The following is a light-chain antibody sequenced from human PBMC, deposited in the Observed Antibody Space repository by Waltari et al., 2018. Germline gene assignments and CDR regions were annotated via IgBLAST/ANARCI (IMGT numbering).Light chain of an antibody. V-gene: IGLV2-14*03. Sequence: QSALTQPASVSGSPGQSITLSCPGTSSDIGIYNYVSWYQQHPGKAPKLIIFDLTNRPSGVSNRFSGSNSGNTASLIISGLQGEDEADYYCSSYMDTTALELFGGGTSLTVL. CDR2: DLT. J-gene: IGLJ2*01. CDR3: SSYMDTTALEL. CDR1: SSDIGIYNY.